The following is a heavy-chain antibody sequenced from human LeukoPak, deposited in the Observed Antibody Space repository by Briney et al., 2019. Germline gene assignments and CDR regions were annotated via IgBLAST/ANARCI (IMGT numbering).Heavy chain of an antibody. CDR2: ISYDGSNK. CDR1: GFTFSSYA. V-gene: IGHV3-30-3*01. D-gene: IGHD3-16*02. CDR3: ARDSQPYYDYVWGSYRPLPYYFDY. Sequence: GGSLRLSCAASGFTFSSYAMPWVRQAPGKGLEWVAVISYDGSNKYYADSVKGRFTISRDNSKNTLYLQMNSLRAEDTAVYYCARDSQPYYDYVWGSYRPLPYYFDYWGQGTLVTVSS. J-gene: IGHJ4*02.